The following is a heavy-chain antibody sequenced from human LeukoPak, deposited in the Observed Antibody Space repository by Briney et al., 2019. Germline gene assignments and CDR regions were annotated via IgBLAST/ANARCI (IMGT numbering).Heavy chain of an antibody. CDR2: ISSSGSTI. D-gene: IGHD2/OR15-2a*01. J-gene: IGHJ3*02. CDR1: GFTFSDYY. CDR3: AGFFYDNTNDAFDI. Sequence: PGGSLRLSCAASGFTFSDYYMSWIRQAPGKGLEWVSYISSSGSTIYYADSVKGRFTISRDNAKNSLYLQMNSLRAEDTAVYYCAGFFYDNTNDAFDIWGQGTVVTVS. V-gene: IGHV3-11*01.